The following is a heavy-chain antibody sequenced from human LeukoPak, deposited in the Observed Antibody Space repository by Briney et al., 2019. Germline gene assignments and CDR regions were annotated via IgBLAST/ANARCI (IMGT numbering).Heavy chain of an antibody. V-gene: IGHV3-11*04. CDR2: ISSSGSTI. CDR3: ARDHVLWFGESLRGAFDI. CDR1: GFTFSDYY. Sequence: GGSLRLSCAASGFTFSDYYMSWIRQAPGKGLEWVSYISSSGSTIYYADSVKGRFTISRDNAKNSLYLQMNSLRAEDTAVYYCARDHVLWFGESLRGAFDIWGQGTMVTVSS. J-gene: IGHJ3*02. D-gene: IGHD3-10*01.